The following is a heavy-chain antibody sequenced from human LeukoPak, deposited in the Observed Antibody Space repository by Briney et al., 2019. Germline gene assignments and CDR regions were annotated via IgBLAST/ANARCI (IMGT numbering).Heavy chain of an antibody. CDR1: GFTFSNYG. D-gene: IGHD3-10*01. J-gene: IGHJ3*02. CDR2: IWYDASNK. V-gene: IGHV3-33*01. Sequence: PGRFLRLSCAASGFTFSNYGMHWVRQAPGKGLEWVAVIWYDASNKYYGDSVKGRFTTSRDNSKNTLYLQMSSLRAEDTAIYYCARAGEGFDTWGQGTKVTVSS. CDR3: ARAGEGFDT.